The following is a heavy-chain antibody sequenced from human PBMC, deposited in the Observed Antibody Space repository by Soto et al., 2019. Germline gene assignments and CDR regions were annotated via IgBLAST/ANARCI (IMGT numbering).Heavy chain of an antibody. CDR2: IFWDDDP. D-gene: IGHD3-16*01. V-gene: IGHV2-5*02. J-gene: IGHJ3*01. CDR3: AHAFGGTSWPNDAFDV. Sequence: GPTLVNPTQTLTLTCSFSGFSFSADRVAVGWIRQPPGKALEWLALIFWDDDPRYSPSLKTRLTITKDSSKNQVVLTMTDMDPLDTATYYCAHAFGGTSWPNDAFDVWGPGTVVTVSS. CDR1: GFSFSADRVA.